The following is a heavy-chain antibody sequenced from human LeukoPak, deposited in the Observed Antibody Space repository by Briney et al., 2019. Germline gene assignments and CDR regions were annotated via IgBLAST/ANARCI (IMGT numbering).Heavy chain of an antibody. D-gene: IGHD5-12*01. CDR3: AIVGVASIDWFDY. V-gene: IGHV1-2*02. Sequence: EASVKVSCKASGYTFTAYFMHWVRQAPGHGLEWMGWINTNSGGTNYAQKFQGRVTMTRDTSISTAYMELSSLRSDDTAVYYCAIVGVASIDWFDYWGQGTLVTVSS. CDR2: INTNSGGT. CDR1: GYTFTAYF. J-gene: IGHJ4*02.